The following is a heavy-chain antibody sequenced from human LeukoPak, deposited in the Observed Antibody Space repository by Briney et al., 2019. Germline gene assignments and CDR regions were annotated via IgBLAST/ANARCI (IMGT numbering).Heavy chain of an antibody. CDR2: IYSGGST. J-gene: IGHJ5*02. CDR3: ARAEGEVVVTARGFDP. V-gene: IGHV3-66*01. D-gene: IGHD2-21*02. Sequence: PGGSLRLSCAASGFTVSSNYMSWVRQAPGKGLEWVSVIYSGGSTYYADSVKGRFTISRDNSKNTLYLQMNSLRAEDTAVYYCARAEGEVVVTARGFDPWGQGALVTVSS. CDR1: GFTVSSNY.